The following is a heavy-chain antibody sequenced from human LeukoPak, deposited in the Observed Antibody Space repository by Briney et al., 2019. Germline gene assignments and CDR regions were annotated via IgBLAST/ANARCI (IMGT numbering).Heavy chain of an antibody. Sequence: SETLSLTCTVSGGSISSGGHYWSWIRQHPGKGLEWIGYIYYSGSTYYNPSLKSRVTISVDTSKNQFSLKLSSVTAADTAVYYCARHYCSGGSCYFDYWGQGTLVTVSS. V-gene: IGHV4-31*03. D-gene: IGHD2-15*01. CDR2: IYYSGST. CDR3: ARHYCSGGSCYFDY. CDR1: GGSISSGGHY. J-gene: IGHJ4*02.